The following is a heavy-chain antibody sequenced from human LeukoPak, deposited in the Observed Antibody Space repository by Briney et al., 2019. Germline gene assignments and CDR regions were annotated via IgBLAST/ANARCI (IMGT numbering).Heavy chain of an antibody. Sequence: GGSLRLSCAASGFTFSSYSMNWVRQAPGKGLEFVSHISSNGATTYYADSVKGRFTVSRDDSKNTLYLQMNSLRAEDTAVYYCAKDGGLWVSAHWGDSWGRGTLVTVSS. CDR1: GFTFSSYS. J-gene: IGHJ4*02. CDR3: AKDGGLWVSAHWGDS. V-gene: IGHV3-23*01. D-gene: IGHD7-27*01. CDR2: ISSNGATT.